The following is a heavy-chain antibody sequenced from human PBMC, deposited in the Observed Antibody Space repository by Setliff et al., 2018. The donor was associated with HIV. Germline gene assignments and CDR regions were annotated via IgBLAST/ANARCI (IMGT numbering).Heavy chain of an antibody. CDR1: GDSISSGSNY. J-gene: IGHJ4*02. Sequence: SETLSLTCTVSGDSISSGSNYWSWIRQPAGKGLEWIGRIYSNGNTDYNPSLKSRVTISEDTSKNQFSLKVNSVTAADTAMYFCARESPDGLDYWGQGTLVTVSS. D-gene: IGHD2-8*01. CDR3: ARESPDGLDY. V-gene: IGHV4-61*02. CDR2: IYSNGNT.